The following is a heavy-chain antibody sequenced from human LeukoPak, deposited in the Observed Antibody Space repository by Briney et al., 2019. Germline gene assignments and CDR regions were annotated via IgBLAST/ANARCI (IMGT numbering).Heavy chain of an antibody. V-gene: IGHV3-30*04. CDR2: TSYDGSNK. Sequence: GGSLRLSCAASGFTFSSYAMHWVRQAPGKGLEWVAVTSYDGSNKYYADSVKGRFTISRDNSKNTLYLQMNSLRAEDTAVYYCAREGDDSSGYPTYWGQGTLVTVSS. D-gene: IGHD3-22*01. CDR1: GFTFSSYA. CDR3: AREGDDSSGYPTY. J-gene: IGHJ4*02.